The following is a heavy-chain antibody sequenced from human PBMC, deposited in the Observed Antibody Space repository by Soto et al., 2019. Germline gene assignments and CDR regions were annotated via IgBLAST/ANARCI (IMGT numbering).Heavy chain of an antibody. CDR2: INHSGST. CDR1: GGSFSGYY. V-gene: IGHV4-34*01. Sequence: SETLSLTCAVYGGSFSGYYWSWIRQPPGKGLEWIGEINHSGSTNYNPSLKSRVTISVDTSKNQFSLKLSSVTAADTAVYYCAKTTGTTWDFGSWGQGTLVTVSS. CDR3: AKTTGTTWDFGS. D-gene: IGHD1-1*01. J-gene: IGHJ4*02.